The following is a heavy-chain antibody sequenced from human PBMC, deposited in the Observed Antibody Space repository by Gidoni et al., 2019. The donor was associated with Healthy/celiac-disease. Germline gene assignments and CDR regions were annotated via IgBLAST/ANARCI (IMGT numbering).Heavy chain of an antibody. J-gene: IGHJ4*02. CDR1: GFPFSSYG. D-gene: IGHD6-13*01. CDR3: AKDTSYIAAAALFDY. V-gene: IGHV3-30*18. CDR2: ISDDGSNK. Sequence: QVQLVESGGGVVQPGRFLRRSLAAAGFPFSSYGMHWVRQAPVKGLEWVAVISDDGSNKYYADSVKGRFTISRDNSKNTLYLQMNSLRAEDTAVYYCAKDTSYIAAAALFDYWGQGTLVTVSS.